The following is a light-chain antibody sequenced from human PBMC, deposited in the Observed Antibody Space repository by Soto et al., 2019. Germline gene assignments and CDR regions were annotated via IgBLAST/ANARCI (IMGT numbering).Light chain of an antibody. V-gene: IGKV3-20*01. Sequence: EIVLTQSPGTLSLSPGERATLSCRASQSVSSSYLAWYQQKPGQAPRLLIYGASSRATGIPDRFSASGSGTDFTLTISRLEPDDFAVYYCQQYGSSPTWTFVQGTKVEIK. CDR3: QQYGSSPTWT. J-gene: IGKJ1*01. CDR1: QSVSSSY. CDR2: GAS.